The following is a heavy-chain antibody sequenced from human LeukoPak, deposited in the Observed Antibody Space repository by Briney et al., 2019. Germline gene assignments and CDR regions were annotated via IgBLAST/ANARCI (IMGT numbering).Heavy chain of an antibody. V-gene: IGHV3-23*01. J-gene: IGHJ4*02. Sequence: GGSLRLSCAASGFTFSSYGMSWVRQAPGKGLEWVSAISGSGGSTYYADSVTGRISISRDNSKNTLYVQMNSLRAEDTAVYYCAKRGLPDYWGQGTLVTVSS. CDR2: ISGSGGST. CDR1: GFTFSSYG. CDR3: AKRGLPDY. D-gene: IGHD3-10*01.